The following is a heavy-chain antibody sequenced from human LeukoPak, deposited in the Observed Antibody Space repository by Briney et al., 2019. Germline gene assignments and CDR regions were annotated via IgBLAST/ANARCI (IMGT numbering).Heavy chain of an antibody. Sequence: GASVKVSCKASGYTFTGYYMHWVRQAPGQGLEWMGWINPNSGGTNYAQKFQGRVTMTRDTSIRTAYMELSSLRSDDTAVYYCARASTVRGVADHDYWGQGTLVTVSS. CDR3: ARASTVRGVADHDY. V-gene: IGHV1-2*02. D-gene: IGHD3-10*01. CDR2: INPNSGGT. CDR1: GYTFTGYY. J-gene: IGHJ4*02.